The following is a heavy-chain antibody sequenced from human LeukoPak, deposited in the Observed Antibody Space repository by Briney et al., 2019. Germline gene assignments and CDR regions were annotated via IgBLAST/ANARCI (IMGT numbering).Heavy chain of an antibody. J-gene: IGHJ6*03. CDR1: GGSFSNYY. V-gene: IGHV4-34*01. D-gene: IGHD1-7*01. Sequence: PSETLSLTCAVYGGSFSNYYWSWIRQPPGKGPEWIGEINDSGRTNYNPSLMSRVTVSVDTSKKQLSLRLTSVTATDTAVYYCARRWNYGRNYYIDVWGKGATVSVSS. CDR2: INDSGRT. CDR3: ARRWNYGRNYYIDV.